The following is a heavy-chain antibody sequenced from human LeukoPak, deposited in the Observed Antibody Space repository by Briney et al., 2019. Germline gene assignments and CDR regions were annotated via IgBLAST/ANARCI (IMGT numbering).Heavy chain of an antibody. Sequence: PGGSLRLSCAASGFTFDDYAMRWVRQAPGKGLEWVSGISWNSGSIGYADSVKGRFTISRDNAKNSLYLQMNSLRAEDTAVYYCAKDFRSQRVVPAAIHDYWGQGTLVTVSS. CDR3: AKDFRSQRVVPAAIHDY. CDR1: GFTFDDYA. V-gene: IGHV3-9*01. D-gene: IGHD2-2*02. J-gene: IGHJ4*02. CDR2: ISWNSGSI.